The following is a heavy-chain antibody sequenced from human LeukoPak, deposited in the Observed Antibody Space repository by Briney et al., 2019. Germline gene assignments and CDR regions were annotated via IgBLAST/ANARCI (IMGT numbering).Heavy chain of an antibody. CDR2: IIAYNGNT. V-gene: IGHV1-18*01. Sequence: ASVKVSCKASGYTFTSYGISWVRQAPGQGLEWVGWIIAYNGNTNYAQRLQGRVTMTTDTSTNTAYMELRSLRSDDTAVYYCARGRSKRFGIAPGYFDYWGQGTLVTVSS. CDR1: GYTFTSYG. D-gene: IGHD3-10*01. CDR3: ARGRSKRFGIAPGYFDY. J-gene: IGHJ4*02.